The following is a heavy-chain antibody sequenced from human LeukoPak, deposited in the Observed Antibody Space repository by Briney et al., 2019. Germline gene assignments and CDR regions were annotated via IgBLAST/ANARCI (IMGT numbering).Heavy chain of an antibody. J-gene: IGHJ4*02. V-gene: IGHV3-33*01. D-gene: IGHD3-22*01. CDR1: GFTFSSYG. CDR3: ARDQVGNYYDSSGYDY. Sequence: GGSLRLSCAASGFTFSSYGMHWVRQAPGKGLEWVAVIWYDGSNKYYAGSVKGRFTISRDNSKNTLYLQMNSLRAEDTAVYYCARDQVGNYYDSSGYDYWGQGTLVTVSS. CDR2: IWYDGSNK.